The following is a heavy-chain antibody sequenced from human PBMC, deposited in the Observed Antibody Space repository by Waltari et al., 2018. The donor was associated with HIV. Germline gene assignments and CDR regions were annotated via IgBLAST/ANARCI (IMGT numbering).Heavy chain of an antibody. J-gene: IGHJ3*02. Sequence: EVQLVESGGGLVQPGGSLRLSCAATGSTLRSEWMTWVRQAAGKGLEWVANIKKDGSEKWYVDSVKGRFTISRDNAKNSLYLQMNSLRAEDTAVYYCARSRSDAFDIWGQGTMVTVSS. CDR2: IKKDGSEK. CDR1: GSTLRSEW. V-gene: IGHV3-7*01. CDR3: ARSRSDAFDI.